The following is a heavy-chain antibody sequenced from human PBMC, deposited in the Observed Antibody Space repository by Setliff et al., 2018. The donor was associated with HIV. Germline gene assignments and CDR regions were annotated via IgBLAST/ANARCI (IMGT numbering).Heavy chain of an antibody. D-gene: IGHD3-10*01. Sequence: GGSLRLSCAASGFAFDNYCMTWVRQAPGKGLEWVSAIGGSTGSTYYADSVKGRFTISTDNSKNTLYLQMNSLRAEDTAVYYCARGMVRGVLLMDVWGKGTTVTVSS. CDR3: ARGMVRGVLLMDV. CDR1: GFAFDNYC. CDR2: IGGSTGST. J-gene: IGHJ6*04. V-gene: IGHV3-23*01.